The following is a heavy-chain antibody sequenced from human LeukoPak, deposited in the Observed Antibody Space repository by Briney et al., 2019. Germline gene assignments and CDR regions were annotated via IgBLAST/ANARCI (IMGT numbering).Heavy chain of an antibody. CDR2: MTPNSGDT. CDR3: TRGALEGGFFDP. Sequence: ASVKVSCKASGYAFTTYDITWVRQAPGQRLEWMGWMTPNSGDTAYAEIFQDRVTMTSDTTTNTAYLELRSLTSEDTAIYYCTRGALEGGFFDPWGQGTLVTVSS. CDR1: GYAFTTYD. V-gene: IGHV1-8*01. D-gene: IGHD1-26*01. J-gene: IGHJ5*02.